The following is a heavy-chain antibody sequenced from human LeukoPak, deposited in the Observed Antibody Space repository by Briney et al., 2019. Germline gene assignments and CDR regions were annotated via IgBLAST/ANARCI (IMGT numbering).Heavy chain of an antibody. CDR2: ISYDGSNK. V-gene: IGHV3-30*04. Sequence: GGSLRLSCAASGFTFSSYAMHWVRQAPGKGLEWVAVISYDGSNKYYADSVKGRFTISRDNSKNTLYLQMNSLRAEDTAVYYCARGSIAVAGTILVAYYYGMDVWGQGTTVTVSS. J-gene: IGHJ6*02. D-gene: IGHD6-19*01. CDR1: GFTFSSYA. CDR3: ARGSIAVAGTILVAYYYGMDV.